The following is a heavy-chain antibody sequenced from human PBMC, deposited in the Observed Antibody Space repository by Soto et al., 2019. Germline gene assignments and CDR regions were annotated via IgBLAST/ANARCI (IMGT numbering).Heavy chain of an antibody. CDR1: GYSFSTSW. J-gene: IGHJ3*02. Sequence: EVQLVQSGAEVKKPGESLKISCRGSGYSFSTSWIGWVRQVPGKGLEWMAFIYLLDSRASYSPSFQGQVTISVDRSIATAYPQGSTLKASDTAIYFCATQPPPPAYDIRGQGTMVSVSS. V-gene: IGHV5-51*01. CDR3: ATQPPPPAYDI. CDR2: IYLLDSRA.